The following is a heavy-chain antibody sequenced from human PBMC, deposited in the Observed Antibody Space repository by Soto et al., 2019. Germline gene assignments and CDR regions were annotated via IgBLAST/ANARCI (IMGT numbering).Heavy chain of an antibody. CDR3: AKSPCSSTSCYVKWFEP. CDR2: ISWNSGSI. V-gene: IGHV3-9*01. CDR1: GFTFDDHA. D-gene: IGHD2-2*01. Sequence: LTLSCAASGFTFDDHAMHWVRQAPGKGLEWVSGISWNSGSIGYADSVKGRFTISRDNAKNSMYLQMNSLRAEDTALYYCAKSPCSSTSCYVKWFEPWGEGTLVTVS. J-gene: IGHJ5*02.